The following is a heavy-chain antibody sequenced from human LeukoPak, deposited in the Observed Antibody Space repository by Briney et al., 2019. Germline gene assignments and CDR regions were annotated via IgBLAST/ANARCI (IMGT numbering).Heavy chain of an antibody. CDR3: ARGGGVVVPAAFDY. V-gene: IGHV4-31*03. CDR1: GGSIGSGGYY. D-gene: IGHD2-2*01. Sequence: SETLSLTCTVSGGSIGSGGYYWSWIRQPPGKGLEWIGYIYYSGSTYYNPSLKSRVTISVDTSKNQFSLKLSSVTAADTAVYYCARGGGVVVPAAFDYWGQGTLVTVSS. J-gene: IGHJ4*02. CDR2: IYYSGST.